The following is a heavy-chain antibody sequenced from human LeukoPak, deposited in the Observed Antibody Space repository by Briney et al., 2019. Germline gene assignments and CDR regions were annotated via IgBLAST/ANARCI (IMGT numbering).Heavy chain of an antibody. V-gene: IGHV3-53*01. CDR2: IYGVDST. Sequence: PGGSLRLSCAASGFTVSSNYMSWVRQAPGKGLEGVTVIYGVDSTYYADSVKGRFTISRDNSKNTLYLQMNSLRAEDTAVYYCASLSPLYYDSSGDPYWGQGTLVTVSS. J-gene: IGHJ4*02. D-gene: IGHD3-22*01. CDR1: GFTVSSNY. CDR3: ASLSPLYYDSSGDPY.